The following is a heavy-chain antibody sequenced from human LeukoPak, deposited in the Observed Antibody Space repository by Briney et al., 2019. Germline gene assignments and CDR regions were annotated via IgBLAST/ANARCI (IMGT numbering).Heavy chain of an antibody. CDR2: ISYDGSNK. D-gene: IGHD3-22*01. Sequence: GGSLRLSCAASGFTFSSYGMHWVRQAPGKGLEWVAVISYDGSNKYYADSVKGRFTISRDNSKNTLSLQMNSLRAEDTAVYYCARKSSHFDSSGYFDYWGRGTLLTVSS. CDR3: ARKSSHFDSSGYFDY. CDR1: GFTFSSYG. V-gene: IGHV3-30*03. J-gene: IGHJ4*02.